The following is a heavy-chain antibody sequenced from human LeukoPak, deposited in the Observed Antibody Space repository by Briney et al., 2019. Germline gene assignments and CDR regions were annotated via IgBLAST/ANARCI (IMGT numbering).Heavy chain of an antibody. CDR2: IYYSGTT. CDR3: ARCIAAAGHGWFDP. D-gene: IGHD6-13*01. Sequence: PSETLSLTCSVSGGSISGYYWSWIRQPPGKGLEWIGYIYYSGTTIYNPSLKSRVTISVDTSKNQFSLKLSSVTAADTAVYYCARCIAAAGHGWFDPWGQGTLVTVSS. V-gene: IGHV4-59*08. J-gene: IGHJ5*02. CDR1: GGSISGYY.